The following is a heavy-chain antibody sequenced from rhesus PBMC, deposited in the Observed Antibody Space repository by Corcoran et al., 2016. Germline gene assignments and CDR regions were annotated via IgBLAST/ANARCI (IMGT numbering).Heavy chain of an antibody. D-gene: IGHD2-2*01. CDR3: AREPKDNVLEY. CDR1: GGSVSDNYY. Sequence: QVQLQESGPGLVKPSETLSLTCAVSGGSVSDNYYWNWISQFPGRGLEWIGNINGKSAALYYSPSLESRVTISTDTSKNQFFLNLKSVTAADTAVYDCAREPKDNVLEYWGQGVLVTVSS. J-gene: IGHJ4*01. V-gene: IGHV4S9*01. CDR2: INGKSAAL.